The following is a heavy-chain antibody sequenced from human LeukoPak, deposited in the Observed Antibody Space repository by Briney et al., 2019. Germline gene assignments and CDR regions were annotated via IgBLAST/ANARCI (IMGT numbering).Heavy chain of an antibody. CDR2: ISWNSGSI. CDR3: ARDSPPNGDYVREEKPFDY. CDR1: GFTFDDYA. Sequence: GGSLRLSCAASGFTFDDYAMHWVRQAPGKGLEWVSGISWNSGSIGYADSVKGRFTISRDNAKNSLYLQMNSLRAEDTAVYYCARDSPPNGDYVREEKPFDYWGQGTLVTVSS. J-gene: IGHJ4*02. D-gene: IGHD4-17*01. V-gene: IGHV3-9*01.